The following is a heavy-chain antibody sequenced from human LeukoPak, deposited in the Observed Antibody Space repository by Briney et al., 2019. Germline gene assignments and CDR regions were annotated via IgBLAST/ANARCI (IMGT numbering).Heavy chain of an antibody. D-gene: IGHD6-13*01. V-gene: IGHV4-61*05. J-gene: IGHJ5*02. Sequence: SETLSLTCTVSGGSISSSSYYWGWIRQPPGKGLEWIGRIYTSGSTNYNPSLKSRVTMSVDTSKNQFSLKLSSVTAADTAVYYCARGHSSSWYLYNWLDPWGQGTLVTVSS. CDR2: IYTSGST. CDR3: ARGHSSSWYLYNWLDP. CDR1: GGSISSSSYY.